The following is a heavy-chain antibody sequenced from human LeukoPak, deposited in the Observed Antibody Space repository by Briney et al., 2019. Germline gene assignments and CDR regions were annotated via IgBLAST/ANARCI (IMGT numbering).Heavy chain of an antibody. CDR3: ARDKGGSGSYFGSYYYYGMDV. J-gene: IGHJ6*02. CDR1: GFTFSSYS. Sequence: PGGSLRLSCAASGFTFSSYSMNWVRQAPGKGLEWVSSISSSSYIYYADSVKGRFTISRDNAKNSLYLQMNSLRAEDTAVYYCARDKGGSGSYFGSYYYYGMDVWGQGTTVTVSS. CDR2: ISSSSYI. D-gene: IGHD3-10*01. V-gene: IGHV3-21*01.